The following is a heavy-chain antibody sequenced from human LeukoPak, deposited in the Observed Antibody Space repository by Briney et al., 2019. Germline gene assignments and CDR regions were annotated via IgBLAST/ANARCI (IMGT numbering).Heavy chain of an antibody. CDR3: AKDSSSGLDY. Sequence: GGSLRPSCAASGFTFSSYGMHWVRQAPGKGLEWVAVISYDGSNKYYADSVKGRFTISRDNSKNTLYLQMNSLRAEDTAVYYCAKDSSSGLDYWGQGTLVTVSS. V-gene: IGHV3-30*18. CDR1: GFTFSSYG. J-gene: IGHJ4*02. D-gene: IGHD6-19*01. CDR2: ISYDGSNK.